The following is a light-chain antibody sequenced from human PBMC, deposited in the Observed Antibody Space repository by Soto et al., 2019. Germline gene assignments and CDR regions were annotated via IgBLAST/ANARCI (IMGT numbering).Light chain of an antibody. CDR1: QNIKKY. V-gene: IGKV1-39*01. CDR2: TAS. CDR3: QQSYDTPLT. J-gene: IGKJ4*01. Sequence: DIQMTQSPASLSASVGDRVTITCRASQNIKKYLNWYQQKPWKAPNLLIYTASSLQVGFPSRFSGSGSGTDFTLTISSLQPEDFATYYCQQSYDTPLTFGGGTKVEIK.